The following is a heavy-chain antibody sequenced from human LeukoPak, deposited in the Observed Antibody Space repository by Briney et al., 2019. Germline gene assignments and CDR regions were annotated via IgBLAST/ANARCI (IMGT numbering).Heavy chain of an antibody. D-gene: IGHD2-2*01. J-gene: IGHJ4*02. CDR1: GYPFTSYW. Sequence: GESPQISCQGSGYPFTSYWIGWVRQMPGKGLEWMGIIYPGDSDTRYSPSFQGQVTISADKSISTAYLQWSSLKASDTAMYYCARLLPAAYDYWGQGTLVTVSS. V-gene: IGHV5-51*01. CDR3: ARLLPAAYDY. CDR2: IYPGDSDT.